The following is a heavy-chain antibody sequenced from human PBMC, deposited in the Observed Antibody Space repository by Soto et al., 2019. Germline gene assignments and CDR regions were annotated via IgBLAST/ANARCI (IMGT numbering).Heavy chain of an antibody. CDR3: ASRTDYYYYYGMDV. J-gene: IGHJ6*02. Sequence: GESLKISCKGVGYKFGSAWIGWVRQMPGKGLEWMGIIKPGTSDIRYSPSCRGHVTISADEAVSTAYLQWSSLKASDTAMYYCASRTDYYYYYGMDVWGQGTTVTVSS. CDR2: IKPGTSDI. V-gene: IGHV5-51*01. CDR1: GYKFGSAW.